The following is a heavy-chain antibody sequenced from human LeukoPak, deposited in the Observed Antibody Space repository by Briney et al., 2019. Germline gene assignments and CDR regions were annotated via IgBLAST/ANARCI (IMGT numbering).Heavy chain of an antibody. V-gene: IGHV4-61*02. CDR1: GGSISSGGYY. CDR2: IYTSGST. CDR3: ARGPPIEPDILAGYYYFDY. Sequence: SQTLSLTCTVSGGSISSGGYYWSWIRQPAGKGLEWIGRIYTSGSTNYNPSLKNRVTISLDTSKNQFSLRLSSVTAADTAVYYCARGPPIEPDILAGYYYFDYWGQGTLVTVSS. D-gene: IGHD3-9*01. J-gene: IGHJ4*02.